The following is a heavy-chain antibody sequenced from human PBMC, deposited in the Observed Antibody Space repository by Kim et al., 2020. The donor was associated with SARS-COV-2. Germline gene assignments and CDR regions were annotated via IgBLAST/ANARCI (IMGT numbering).Heavy chain of an antibody. J-gene: IGHJ4*02. CDR3: ARREGGGKYCSGGRCLIN. CDR1: GDSSTTYW. V-gene: IGHV5-51*01. CDR2: IYLGDSTA. D-gene: IGHD2-15*01. Sequence: GESLKISCKASGDSSTTYWIAWVRQMPGRGLESMAIIYLGDSTATYNPSFQGQVTISADESVRTAYLHWSSLKASDTAIYYCARREGGGKYCSGGRCLINWGQGTLVTVSS.